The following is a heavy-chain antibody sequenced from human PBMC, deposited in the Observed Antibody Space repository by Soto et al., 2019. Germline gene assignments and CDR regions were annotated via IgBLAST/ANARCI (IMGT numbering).Heavy chain of an antibody. CDR2: ISSNGGST. Sequence: SGGSLRLSCAASGFTFTSYAMHWVRQAPGKGLEYVSAISSNGGSTYYANSVKGRFTISRDNSKNTLYLQMGSLRAEDMAVYYCARQWLDSYYFDYRGQGTLVTVSS. CDR1: GFTFTSYA. D-gene: IGHD6-19*01. CDR3: ARQWLDSYYFDY. J-gene: IGHJ4*02. V-gene: IGHV3-64*01.